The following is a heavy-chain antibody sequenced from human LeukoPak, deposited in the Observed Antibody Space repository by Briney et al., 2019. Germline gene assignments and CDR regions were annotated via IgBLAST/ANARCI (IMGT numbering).Heavy chain of an antibody. CDR1: GFTFSSYS. Sequence: GGSLRLSCAASGFTFSSYSMNWVRQAPGKGLEWVSYISSSSSTIYYADSVKRRFTISRDNAKNSLYLQMNSLRAEDTAVYYCARRQGYFDYWGQGTLVTVSS. CDR2: ISSSSSTI. J-gene: IGHJ4*02. CDR3: ARRQGYFDY. V-gene: IGHV3-48*01.